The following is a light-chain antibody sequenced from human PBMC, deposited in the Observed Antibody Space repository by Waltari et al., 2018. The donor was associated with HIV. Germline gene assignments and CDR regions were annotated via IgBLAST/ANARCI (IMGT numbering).Light chain of an antibody. CDR3: QQYYSTPWT. CDR2: WAS. CDR1: QSVLYSSNNKNY. V-gene: IGKV4-1*01. J-gene: IGKJ1*01. Sequence: DIVMTQSPDSLVVSLGERATIHFKSSQSVLYSSNNKNYLDWYQQKPGQPPKLLIYWASTRESGVPDRFSGSGSGTDFTLTISSLQAEDVAVYYCQQYYSTPWTFGQGTKVEIK.